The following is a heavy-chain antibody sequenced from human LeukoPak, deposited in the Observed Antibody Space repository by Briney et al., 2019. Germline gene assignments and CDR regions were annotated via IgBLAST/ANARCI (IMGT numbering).Heavy chain of an antibody. D-gene: IGHD4-17*01. CDR1: DFTFANYA. CDR2: IKGSGSYA. J-gene: IGHJ3*01. CDR3: GRDPNGDYIGAFEF. V-gene: IGHV3-23*01. Sequence: GGSLRLSCVGSDFTFANYAMTWVRLTPGKGLEWVSSIKGSGSYAMYADSVSGRFTTSRDNSRNTIFLQMTSLRAEDTAIYYCGRDPNGDYIGAFEFWGLGTLVSASS.